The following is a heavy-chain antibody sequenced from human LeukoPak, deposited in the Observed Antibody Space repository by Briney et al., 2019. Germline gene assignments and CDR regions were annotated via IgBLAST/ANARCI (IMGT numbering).Heavy chain of an antibody. J-gene: IGHJ3*02. V-gene: IGHV3-30-3*01. CDR2: MSYDGSNK. D-gene: IGHD6-19*01. Sequence: GRSLRLSCAASGFTFTTYAVHWVRQAPGKGLEWLAIMSYDGSNKYYADYVKGRFTVSRDSSENTVYLQMNSLRVDDTAIYYCALAVAALEAFDIWGQGTMVTVSS. CDR1: GFTFTTYA. CDR3: ALAVAALEAFDI.